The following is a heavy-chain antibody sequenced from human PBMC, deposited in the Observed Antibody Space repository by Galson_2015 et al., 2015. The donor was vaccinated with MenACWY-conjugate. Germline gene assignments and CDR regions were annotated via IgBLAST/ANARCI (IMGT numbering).Heavy chain of an antibody. Sequence: SLRLSCAASGFTFSSYAMHWVRQAPGKGLERVAVISYDGSNKYYADSVKGRFTISRGNSKSTLYLQMNSLRAEDTAVYYCARYGLGYSGYDERIIDAFDIWGQGTMVTVPS. CDR3: ARYGLGYSGYDERIIDAFDI. CDR1: GFTFSSYA. J-gene: IGHJ3*02. D-gene: IGHD5-12*01. CDR2: ISYDGSNK. V-gene: IGHV3-30-3*01.